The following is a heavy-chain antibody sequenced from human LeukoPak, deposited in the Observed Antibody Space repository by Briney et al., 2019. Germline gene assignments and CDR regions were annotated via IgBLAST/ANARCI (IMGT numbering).Heavy chain of an antibody. J-gene: IGHJ4*02. D-gene: IGHD4-17*01. CDR2: IYSGGST. CDR1: GFTVSSNY. CDR3: ARVYGDPNYYFDY. V-gene: IGHV3-66*01. Sequence: GGSLRLSCAASGFTVSSNYMSWVRQAPGKGLEWVSVIYSGGSTYYADSVKGRFTISRDNSKNTLYPQMNSLRAEDTAVYYCARVYGDPNYYFDYWGQGTLVTVSS.